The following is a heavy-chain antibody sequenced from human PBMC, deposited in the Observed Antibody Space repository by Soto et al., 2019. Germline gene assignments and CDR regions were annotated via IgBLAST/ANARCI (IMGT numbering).Heavy chain of an antibody. CDR3: AQSMASNLVGGLPDY. CDR1: RFCFGDYV. Sequence: PGGALRLSCAASRFCFGDYVFHRVRQAPGKGLEWVAGITSRGTDIAYADSVKGRFIISRDNATNGLHLHMNSLRPEDTAVYYSAQSMASNLVGGLPDYWGQGTQVTVSS. D-gene: IGHD3-16*01. V-gene: IGHV3-9*01. CDR2: ITSRGTDI. J-gene: IGHJ4*02.